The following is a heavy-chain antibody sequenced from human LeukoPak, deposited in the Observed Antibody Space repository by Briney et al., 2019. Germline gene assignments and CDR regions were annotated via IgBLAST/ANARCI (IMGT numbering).Heavy chain of an antibody. CDR3: ARASVPAAPPGCWFDP. CDR2: IYPGDSDA. Sequence: GESLKISCKGSAYSFTSYWIGWVRQMPGKGLEWMGIIYPGDSDARYSPSFQGQVTISADKSISTAYLQWSSLKASDTAMYYCARASVPAAPPGCWFDPWGQGTLVTVSS. J-gene: IGHJ5*02. CDR1: AYSFTSYW. V-gene: IGHV5-51*01. D-gene: IGHD2-2*01.